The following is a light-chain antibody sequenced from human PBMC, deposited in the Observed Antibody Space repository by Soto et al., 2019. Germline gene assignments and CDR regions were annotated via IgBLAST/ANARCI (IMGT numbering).Light chain of an antibody. V-gene: IGKV1-27*01. Sequence: DIQMTQSPSSLSTSVGDRVTITCRASQGISNYLAWYQQKPGKVPKLLIYAASTLQSGVPSRLSDSGSGTDFTLTISSLQHEEFATYYCQKYNSPPWTFGQGTKVEIK. CDR2: AAS. CDR3: QKYNSPPWT. CDR1: QGISNY. J-gene: IGKJ1*01.